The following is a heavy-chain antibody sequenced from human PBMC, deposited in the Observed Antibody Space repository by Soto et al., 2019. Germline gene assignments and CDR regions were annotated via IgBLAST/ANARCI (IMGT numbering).Heavy chain of an antibody. Sequence: QVQLVESGGGVVQPGGSLRLSCTASGFTSTTFGIHWVRQAPGKGLEWVALISYDGHNKYYSDSVKGRFTISRDNYKNTLSLQMNSLRAEDTAVYYCAKDLQAYGDYNYYYYGMDVWGQGTTVSVSS. CDR2: ISYDGHNK. D-gene: IGHD4-17*01. J-gene: IGHJ6*02. V-gene: IGHV3-30*18. CDR3: AKDLQAYGDYNYYYYGMDV. CDR1: GFTSTTFG.